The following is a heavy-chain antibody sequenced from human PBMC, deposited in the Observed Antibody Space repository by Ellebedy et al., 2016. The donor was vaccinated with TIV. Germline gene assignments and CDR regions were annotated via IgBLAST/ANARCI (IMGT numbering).Heavy chain of an antibody. CDR3: AKGRYSSSSRGTFYYYDMDV. D-gene: IGHD6-6*01. CDR1: GFTFSDYG. V-gene: IGHV3-30*18. J-gene: IGHJ6*02. CDR2: ISYDGSDK. Sequence: PGGSLRLSCEASGFTFSDYGIHWVRQAPGKGLEWVAVISYDGSDKYYADSVKGRFTISRDNSKNTLYLQMNSLRAEDTAVYYCAKGRYSSSSRGTFYYYDMDVWGQGTTVTVSS.